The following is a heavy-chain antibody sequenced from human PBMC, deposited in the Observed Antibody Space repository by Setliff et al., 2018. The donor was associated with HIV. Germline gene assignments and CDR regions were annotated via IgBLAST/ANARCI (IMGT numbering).Heavy chain of an antibody. V-gene: IGHV4-61*09. CDR2: IYTSGDSRYT. J-gene: IGHJ5*02. Sequence: SETLSLTCTVSGASVTNVLYYWSWLRQPAGKGLEWIGHIYTSGDSRYTNYNSSLESRVAISLDTSSNQFSLKLSSVTAADTAVYHCAREREAWSAYDSWGQGTLVTVSS. CDR1: GASVTNVLYY. D-gene: IGHD3-3*01. CDR3: AREREAWSAYDS.